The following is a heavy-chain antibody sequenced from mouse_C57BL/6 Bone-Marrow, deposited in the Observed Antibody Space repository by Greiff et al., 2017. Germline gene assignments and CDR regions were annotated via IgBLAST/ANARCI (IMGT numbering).Heavy chain of an antibody. CDR2: IDPSDSYT. CDR3: AYGSSYDYFDY. Sequence: VQLQQLGAELVMPGASVKLSCKASGYTFTSYWMHWVKQRPGQGLEWIGEIDPSDSYTNYNQKFKGKSTLTVDKSSSTAYMQLSSLTSEDSAVYYCAYGSSYDYFDYWGQGTTLTVSS. D-gene: IGHD1-1*01. CDR1: GYTFTSYW. J-gene: IGHJ2*01. V-gene: IGHV1-69*01.